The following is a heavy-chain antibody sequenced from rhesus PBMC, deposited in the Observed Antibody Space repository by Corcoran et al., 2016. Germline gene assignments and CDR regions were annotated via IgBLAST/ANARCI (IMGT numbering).Heavy chain of an antibody. J-gene: IGHJ4*01. V-gene: IGHV4-160*01. CDR1: GGSISSNY. CDR3: ARVGEDDYGYYGNLDY. CDR2: IRSGGTT. Sequence: QVQLQQWGEGLVKPSETLSLTCAVYGGSISSNYWSWIRQPPGKGLEWIGRIRSGGTTNYNPSLKSRVTSSIATSKIQFSLRLSSVTAADTAVYYCARVGEDDYGYYGNLDYWGQGVLVTVSS. D-gene: IGHD3-9*01.